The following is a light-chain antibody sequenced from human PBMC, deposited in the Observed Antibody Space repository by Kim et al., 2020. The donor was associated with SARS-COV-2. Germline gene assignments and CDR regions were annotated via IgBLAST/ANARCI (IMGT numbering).Light chain of an antibody. Sequence: DIQMTQSPPSLSASVEDRVTITCRASQSVSIYLNWYQQRSGRAPQLLIYTASTLQSGVPARFSGSGSGTDFTLTINNVQPDDSATYYCQQSYTMITFGGGTKVDIK. CDR3: QQSYTMIT. CDR1: QSVSIY. V-gene: IGKV1-39*01. CDR2: TAS. J-gene: IGKJ4*01.